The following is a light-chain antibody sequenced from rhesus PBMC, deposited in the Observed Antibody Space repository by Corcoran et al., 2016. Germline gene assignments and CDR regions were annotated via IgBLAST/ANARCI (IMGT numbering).Light chain of an antibody. CDR2: DAS. V-gene: IGKV1S14*01. Sequence: DIQMTQSPSSLSASVGDTVTITCRASQGINKYLAWYQQKPGKAPRPLIYDASTLERGVPSRFSGIRSGTEFPLTITSLQPEDFATYYCQQHNSYPTFGQGTKVEIK. CDR1: QGINKY. CDR3: QQHNSYPT. J-gene: IGKJ1*01.